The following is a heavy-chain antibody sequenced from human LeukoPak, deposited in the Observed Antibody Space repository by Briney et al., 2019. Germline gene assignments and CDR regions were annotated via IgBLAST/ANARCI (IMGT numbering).Heavy chain of an antibody. Sequence: PGGSLRLSCAASGFTFSSYGMHWVRQAPGKGLEWVVVISYDGSNKYYADSVKGRFTISRDNSKNTLYLQMNSLRAEDTAVYYCAKGSGYDSSGYQWYFQHWGQGTLVTVSS. D-gene: IGHD3-22*01. CDR2: ISYDGSNK. CDR3: AKGSGYDSSGYQWYFQH. CDR1: GFTFSSYG. J-gene: IGHJ1*01. V-gene: IGHV3-30*18.